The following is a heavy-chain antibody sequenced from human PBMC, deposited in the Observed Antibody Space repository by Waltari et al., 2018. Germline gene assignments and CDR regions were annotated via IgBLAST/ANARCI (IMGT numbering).Heavy chain of an antibody. CDR2: ISGSGGST. CDR3: AREMTTANGYGMDV. CDR1: GFTFSSYA. J-gene: IGHJ6*02. V-gene: IGHV3-23*01. D-gene: IGHD4-4*01. Sequence: EVQLLESGGGLVQPGGSLRLSCAASGFTFSSYAMSWVRQAPGKGLEWVSAISGSGGSTDYADSVKGRFTSSRDNSKNTLYLQMNSLRAEDTAVYYCAREMTTANGYGMDVWGQGTTVTVSS.